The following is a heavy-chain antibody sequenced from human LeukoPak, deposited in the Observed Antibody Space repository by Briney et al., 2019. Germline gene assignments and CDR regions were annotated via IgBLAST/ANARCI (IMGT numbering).Heavy chain of an antibody. Sequence: PSETLSLTCTVSGGSISSYYWSWIRQPAGKGLEWIGRVYTRGYTNYNPSLKSRVTMSVDTSKNQVSLKVNSITAADTAVYYCARAHVGGPYYFDSWGQGTLVTVSS. D-gene: IGHD2-15*01. CDR2: VYTRGYT. J-gene: IGHJ4*02. CDR3: ARAHVGGPYYFDS. V-gene: IGHV4-4*07. CDR1: GGSISSYY.